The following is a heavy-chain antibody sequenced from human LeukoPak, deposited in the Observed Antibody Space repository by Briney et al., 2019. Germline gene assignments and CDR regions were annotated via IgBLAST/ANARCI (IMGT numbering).Heavy chain of an antibody. CDR3: AAQQVGATLSRWFDP. CDR2: IYTSGST. V-gene: IGHV4-4*07. Sequence: NPSETLSLTCTVSGGSISSYYWSWIRQPAGKGLEWIGRIYTSGSTNYNPSLKSRVTMSVDTSKNQFSLKLSSVTAADTAVYYCAAQQVGATLSRWFDPWGQGTLVTVSS. J-gene: IGHJ5*02. D-gene: IGHD1-26*01. CDR1: GGSISSYY.